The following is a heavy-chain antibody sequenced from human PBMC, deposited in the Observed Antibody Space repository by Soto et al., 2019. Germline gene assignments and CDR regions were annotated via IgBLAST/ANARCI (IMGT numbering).Heavy chain of an antibody. CDR2: MNANNGNT. Sequence: VKVSCKAPGYTFTSYGISWVRQAPGQGLEWMGWMNANNGNTDYAQKLQGRVTMTRNTSTSTAYMELSSLRSEDTAVYYCAARITIFGVVILSLDPRGQGTLVTVSA. D-gene: IGHD3-3*01. V-gene: IGHV1-18*01. CDR3: AARITIFGVVILSLDP. J-gene: IGHJ5*02. CDR1: GYTFTSYG.